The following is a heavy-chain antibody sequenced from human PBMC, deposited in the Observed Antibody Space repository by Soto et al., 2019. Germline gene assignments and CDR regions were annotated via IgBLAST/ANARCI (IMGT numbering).Heavy chain of an antibody. J-gene: IGHJ6*02. CDR3: ARALIQLWPHYYYGMDV. V-gene: IGHV4-30-4*01. Sequence: LPLTCTVSGGSISSGDYYWSWIRQPPGKGLEWIGYIYYSGTTYYNPSLKSRVTISVDTSKNQFSLKLSSVTAADTAVYYCARALIQLWPHYYYGMDVWGQGTTVTVSS. CDR1: GGSISSGDYY. D-gene: IGHD5-18*01. CDR2: IYYSGTT.